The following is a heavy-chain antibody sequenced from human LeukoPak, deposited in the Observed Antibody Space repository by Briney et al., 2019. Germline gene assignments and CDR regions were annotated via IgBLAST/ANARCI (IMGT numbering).Heavy chain of an antibody. J-gene: IGHJ4*02. D-gene: IGHD4-23*01. CDR1: GFTFSSYG. V-gene: IGHV3-23*01. CDR3: AKWSPYGGNPGY. Sequence: PGGSLRLSCAASGFTFSSYGMSWVRQAPGKGLEWVSAISGGGGSTYYADSVKGRFTISRDNSKNTLYLQMNSLRAEDTAVYYCAKWSPYGGNPGYWGQGTLVTVSS. CDR2: ISGGGGST.